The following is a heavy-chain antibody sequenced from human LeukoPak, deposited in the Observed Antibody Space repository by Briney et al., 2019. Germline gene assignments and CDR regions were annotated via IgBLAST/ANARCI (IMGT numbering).Heavy chain of an antibody. Sequence: HPGGSLRLSCAASGFTFSSYEMNRVRQAPGKGLEWVSYISSSGSTIYYADSVKGRFTVSRDNAKNSLYLQMNSLRAEDTAVYYCAREPTMKRWFDNWGQGTLVTVS. CDR1: GFTFSSYE. D-gene: IGHD5-24*01. CDR2: ISSSGSTI. CDR3: AREPTMKRWFDN. J-gene: IGHJ4*02. V-gene: IGHV3-48*03.